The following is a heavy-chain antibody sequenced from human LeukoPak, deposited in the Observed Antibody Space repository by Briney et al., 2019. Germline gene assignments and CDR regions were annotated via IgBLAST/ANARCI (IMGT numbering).Heavy chain of an antibody. CDR3: AKDMRYYGSGSQYYFDY. D-gene: IGHD3-10*01. Sequence: GGSLRLSCAASGFTFSSYAMSWVRQAPGKGLEWVSAISGSGGSTYYADSVKGRFTISRDNSKNTLYVQMNSLRAEDTAVYYCAKDMRYYGSGSQYYFDYWGQGTLVTVSS. J-gene: IGHJ4*02. CDR2: ISGSGGST. CDR1: GFTFSSYA. V-gene: IGHV3-23*01.